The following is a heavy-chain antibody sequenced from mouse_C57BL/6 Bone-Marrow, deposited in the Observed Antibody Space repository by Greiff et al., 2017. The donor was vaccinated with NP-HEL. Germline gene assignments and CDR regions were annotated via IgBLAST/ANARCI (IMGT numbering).Heavy chain of an antibody. CDR2: INPSSGYT. Sequence: VQLQESGAELARPGASVKMSCKASGYTFTSYSMHWVKQRPGQGLEWIGYINPSSGYTKSNQKFKDKATLTADKSSSTAYMQLSSLTSEDSAVYYCWSLWDWGQGTTLTVSA. CDR1: GYTFTSYS. J-gene: IGHJ2*01. V-gene: IGHV1-4*01. CDR3: WSLWD.